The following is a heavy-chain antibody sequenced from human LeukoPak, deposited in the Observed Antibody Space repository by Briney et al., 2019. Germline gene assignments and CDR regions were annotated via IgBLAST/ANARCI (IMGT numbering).Heavy chain of an antibody. D-gene: IGHD6-19*01. CDR2: IRSKANSYAT. CDR1: GFTFSGSA. J-gene: IGHJ3*02. CDR3: TRHWSRVAGTGAFDI. V-gene: IGHV3-73*01. Sequence: GGSLRLSCAASGFTFSGSAMHWVRQASGKGLEWVGRIRSKANSYATAYAASVKGRFTIPRDDSKNTAYLQMNSLKTEDTAVYYCTRHWSRVAGTGAFDIWGQGTMVTVSS.